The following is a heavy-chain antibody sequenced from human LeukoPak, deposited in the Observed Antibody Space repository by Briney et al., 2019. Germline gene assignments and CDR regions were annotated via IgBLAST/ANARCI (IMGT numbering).Heavy chain of an antibody. CDR2: ISAYNGNT. CDR1: GYTFTSYG. CDR3: AREALRYFDWLISYYYGMDV. Sequence: ASVKVSCKASGYTFTSYGISWVRQAPGQGLEWMGWISAYNGNTNYAQKLQGRVTTTTDTSTSTAYMELRSLRSDDTAVYYCAREALRYFDWLISYYYGMDVWGQGTTVTVSS. D-gene: IGHD3-9*01. J-gene: IGHJ6*02. V-gene: IGHV1-18*01.